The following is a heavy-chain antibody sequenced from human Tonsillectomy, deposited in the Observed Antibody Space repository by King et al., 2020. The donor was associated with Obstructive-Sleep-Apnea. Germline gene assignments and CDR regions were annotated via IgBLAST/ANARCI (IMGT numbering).Heavy chain of an antibody. J-gene: IGHJ3*02. Sequence: VQLQESGPGLVKPSETLSLTCSVSGGSITSYYWSWIRQPAGKGLEWIGRIYTSGSTNYNPSLKSRVTMSVDTSKNQFSLKLNSVTAADTAIYYCARDEVAGLDIWGQGTVVTVSS. D-gene: IGHD6-19*01. CDR1: GGSITSYY. V-gene: IGHV4-4*07. CDR2: IYTSGST. CDR3: ARDEVAGLDI.